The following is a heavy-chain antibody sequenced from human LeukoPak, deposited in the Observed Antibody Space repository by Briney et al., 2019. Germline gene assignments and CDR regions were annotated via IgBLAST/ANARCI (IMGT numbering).Heavy chain of an antibody. CDR2: IYYGGNI. CDR3: ARQRRYTYYPDYFHFDY. CDR1: GDTIAATSYY. Sequence: PSETLSLTCSVSGDTIAATSYYWVWIRQPPGQGLEWIGSIYYGGNINYDPSLQSRVTISRDTSKNQFSLSLTCLTAADTAVYFCARQRRYTYYPDYFHFDYGGHVT. J-gene: IGHJ4*01. V-gene: IGHV4-39*01. D-gene: IGHD2/OR15-2a*01.